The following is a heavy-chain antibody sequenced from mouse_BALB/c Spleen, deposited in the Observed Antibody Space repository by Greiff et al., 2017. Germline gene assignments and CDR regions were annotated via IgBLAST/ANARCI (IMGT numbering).Heavy chain of an antibody. D-gene: IGHD2-14*01. J-gene: IGHJ2*01. CDR1: GYTFTSYW. Sequence: QVQLQQPGAELVKPGASVKLSCKASGYTFTSYWMHWVKQRPGQGLEWIGEIDPSDSYTNYNQKFKGKATLTVDKSSSTAYMQLSSLTSEDSAVYYCARGAYRYGDYWGQGTTLTVSS. CDR3: ARGAYRYGDY. V-gene: IGHV1-69*02. CDR2: IDPSDSYT.